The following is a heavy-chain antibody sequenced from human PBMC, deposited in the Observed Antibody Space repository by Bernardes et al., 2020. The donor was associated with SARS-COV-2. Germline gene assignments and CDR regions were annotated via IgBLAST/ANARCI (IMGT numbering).Heavy chain of an antibody. CDR1: GYTFTGYY. Sequence: ASVKVSCKPSGYTFTGYYMQWVRQAPGQGLEWMGWINLNNGDTNYAQRFQGRVTMTRDTSVSTAYMELSRLRSDDTAVYYCARGFRVSDFWGQGTLVTVSS. CDR3: ARGFRVSDF. CDR2: INLNNGDT. V-gene: IGHV1-2*02. J-gene: IGHJ4*02.